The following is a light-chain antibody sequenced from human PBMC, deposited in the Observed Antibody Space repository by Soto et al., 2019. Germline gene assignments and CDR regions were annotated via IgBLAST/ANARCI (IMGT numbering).Light chain of an antibody. CDR1: SSNIGAGYD. Sequence: QSVLTQPPSVSGAPGQRVTISCTGSSSNIGAGYDVHWYQQLPGTAPKLLIYGNSNRPSGVPDRLSGSKSGTSASLAITGLQAADEADYYCQSYDSSLGGPVVFGGGTKVTVL. J-gene: IGLJ3*02. CDR3: QSYDSSLGGPVV. CDR2: GNS. V-gene: IGLV1-40*01.